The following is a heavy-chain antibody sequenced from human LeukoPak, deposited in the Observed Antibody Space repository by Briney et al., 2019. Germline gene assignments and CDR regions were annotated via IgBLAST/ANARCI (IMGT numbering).Heavy chain of an antibody. V-gene: IGHV4-59*11. CDR1: GDSIGSHY. CDR2: ISYIGTT. Sequence: PSETLSLTCTVSGDSIGSHYWSWIRQPPGMGLEWIGYISYIGTTNYNPSLKGRVTISVDTSKNQFSLKLTSVTAADAAVYFCARDPTTVTKGLDIWGQGTMVTVSS. CDR3: ARDPTTVTKGLDI. J-gene: IGHJ3*02. D-gene: IGHD4-17*01.